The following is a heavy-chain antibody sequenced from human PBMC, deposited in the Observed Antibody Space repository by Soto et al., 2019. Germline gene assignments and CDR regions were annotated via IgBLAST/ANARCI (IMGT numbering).Heavy chain of an antibody. CDR3: VRCWGTGDGSNLGYNWLDP. CDR2: VSHDGNNK. D-gene: IGHD1-1*01. J-gene: IGHJ5*02. V-gene: IGHV3-30-3*01. Sequence: GGSLRLSCAPSGFTFSTSWMNWVRQAPDKGLEWVAIVSHDGNNKWYADFVKGRFTISRDNVKNTLYLQMNSLRAEDTAVYYCVRCWGTGDGSNLGYNWLDPWGQGTLVTVSS. CDR1: GFTFSTSW.